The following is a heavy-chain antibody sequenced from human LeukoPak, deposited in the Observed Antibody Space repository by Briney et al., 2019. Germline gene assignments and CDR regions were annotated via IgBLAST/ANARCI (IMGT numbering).Heavy chain of an antibody. CDR2: IKQDGSEK. CDR1: GFTFSRDS. V-gene: IGHV3-7*01. CDR3: ARTHYGDYVRPFDY. Sequence: PGGSLRLSCAASGFTFSRDSMNWVRQAPGKGLEWVANIKQDGSEKYYVDSVKGRFTISRDNAKNSLYLQMDSLRAEDTAVYYCARTHYGDYVRPFDYWGQGTLVTVSS. D-gene: IGHD4-17*01. J-gene: IGHJ4*02.